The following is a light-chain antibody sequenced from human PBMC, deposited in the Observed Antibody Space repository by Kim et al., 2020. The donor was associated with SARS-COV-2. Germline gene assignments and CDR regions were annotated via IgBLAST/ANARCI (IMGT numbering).Light chain of an antibody. Sequence: DIQLTQSPSSLSASVGDRLTITCRASRGIGNYLAWYQQTPGKVPKLLVFAASSLQAGVPSSFSGSGSGTEFTLTISSLQPEDFGTYYCQNKVITPWTFGQGTKVNIK. CDR2: AAS. CDR3: QNKVITPWT. CDR1: RGIGNY. V-gene: IGKV1-27*01. J-gene: IGKJ1*01.